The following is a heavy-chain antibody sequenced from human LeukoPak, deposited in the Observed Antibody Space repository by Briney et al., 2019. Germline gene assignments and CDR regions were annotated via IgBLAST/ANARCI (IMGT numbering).Heavy chain of an antibody. V-gene: IGHV4-39*07. D-gene: IGHD6-19*01. CDR2: IYYSVST. CDR3: ARADSGPIDY. Sequence: SETLSLTCTVSGGSISSSSYYWGWIRQPPGKGLEWIGSIYYSVSTYYNPSLKSRVTISVETSKNQFSLKLSSVTAADTAVYYCARADSGPIDYWGQGTLVTVSS. CDR1: GGSISSSSYY. J-gene: IGHJ4*02.